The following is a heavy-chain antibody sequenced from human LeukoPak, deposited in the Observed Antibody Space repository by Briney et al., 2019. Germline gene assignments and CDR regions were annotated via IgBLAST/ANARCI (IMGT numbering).Heavy chain of an antibody. CDR3: ARDPSYDSSGYYDY. J-gene: IGHJ4*02. D-gene: IGHD3-22*01. V-gene: IGHV1-69*05. Sequence: SVKVSCKASGGTFSSYAISWVRQAPGQGLEWMGGIIPIFGTANYAQKFQGRVTITTDESTSTAYMELSSLRSEDTAVYYCARDPSYDSSGYYDYWGQGTLVTVSS. CDR2: IIPIFGTA. CDR1: GGTFSSYA.